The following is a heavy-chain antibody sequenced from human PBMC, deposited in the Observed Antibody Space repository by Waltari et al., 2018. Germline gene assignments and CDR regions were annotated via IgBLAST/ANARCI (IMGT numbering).Heavy chain of an antibody. CDR1: GGSISSYY. Sequence: QVQLQESGPGLVKPSETLSLTCTVSGGSISSYYWSWIRQPAGKGLEWIGRIYTSGSTNYNPSLKSRVTMSVDTSKNQFSLKLSSVTAADTAVYYCARSQQLQLDLYYYYMDVWGKGTTVTISS. J-gene: IGHJ6*03. CDR3: ARSQQLQLDLYYYYMDV. D-gene: IGHD6-13*01. CDR2: IYTSGST. V-gene: IGHV4-4*07.